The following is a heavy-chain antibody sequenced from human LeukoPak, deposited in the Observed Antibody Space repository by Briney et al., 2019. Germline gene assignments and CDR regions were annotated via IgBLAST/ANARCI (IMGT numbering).Heavy chain of an antibody. Sequence: PSETLSLTCTVSGGSISSGGYYWSWIRQHPGKGLEWIGYIYYSGSTYYNPSLKSRVTISVDTSKNQFSLKLSSVTAADTAVYYCARDRRFRYDSRLYDAFDIWGQGTMVTVSS. D-gene: IGHD3-22*01. CDR2: IYYSGST. CDR1: GGSISSGGYY. V-gene: IGHV4-31*03. CDR3: ARDRRFRYDSRLYDAFDI. J-gene: IGHJ3*02.